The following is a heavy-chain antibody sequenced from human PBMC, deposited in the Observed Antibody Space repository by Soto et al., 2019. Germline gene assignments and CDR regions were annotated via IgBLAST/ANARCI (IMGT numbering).Heavy chain of an antibody. CDR1: GYRFIDYF. CDR3: AREYNWTYKGRTVY. J-gene: IGHJ4*02. D-gene: IGHD1-7*01. V-gene: IGHV1-2*02. Sequence: ASVRVSCKASGYRFIDYFMHWVRRDVGQGLEWMGWINPKSGGTKIAQKFQGRTTMTRDTSINTVFMELSRLTSDDTAVYFCAREYNWTYKGRTVYWGRGTLVTVSS. CDR2: INPKSGGT.